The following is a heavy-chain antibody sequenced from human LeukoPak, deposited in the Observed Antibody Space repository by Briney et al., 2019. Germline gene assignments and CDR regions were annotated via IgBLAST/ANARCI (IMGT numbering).Heavy chain of an antibody. Sequence: SETLSLTCAVYGGSFSGDFWDWIRRPPRRGLEWLGRITHSGDTNYNPSLQSRVTISADPPKNQFSLTWSSVTAADPAIYYCASRESSYFDNWGQGTLVPVSS. V-gene: IGHV4-34*01. J-gene: IGHJ4*02. CDR3: ASRESSYFDN. CDR1: GGSFSGDF. CDR2: ITHSGDT.